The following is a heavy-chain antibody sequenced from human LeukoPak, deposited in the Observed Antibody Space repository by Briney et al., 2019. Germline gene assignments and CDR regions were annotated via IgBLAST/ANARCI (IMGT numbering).Heavy chain of an antibody. CDR3: TRAGYSFGHCDY. CDR1: GGSFSDYH. D-gene: IGHD5-18*01. Sequence: PSETLSLTCAVYGGSFSDYHWTWIRQTPGKGLEWIGEINHSGTSNYDPSLKSRVTILVDTSKNQFSLNLRSVTAADTAVYYCTRAGYSFGHCDYWGQGTLVTISS. CDR2: INHSGTS. V-gene: IGHV4-34*01. J-gene: IGHJ4*02.